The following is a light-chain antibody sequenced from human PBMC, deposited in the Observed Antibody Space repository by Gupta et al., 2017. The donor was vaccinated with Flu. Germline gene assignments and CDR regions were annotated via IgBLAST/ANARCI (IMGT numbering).Light chain of an antibody. CDR1: QSVSSSY. CDR2: GAS. V-gene: IGKV3-20*01. CDR3: QQSGFT. Sequence: EIGLTQSPGTLSWSAGERATLSSRASQSVSSSYLAWYQQKPGQAPRLLIYGASSRATGIPDRFSGSGSGTDFTLTISRLEPEDFAVYYCQQSGFTFGPGTKVDIK. J-gene: IGKJ3*01.